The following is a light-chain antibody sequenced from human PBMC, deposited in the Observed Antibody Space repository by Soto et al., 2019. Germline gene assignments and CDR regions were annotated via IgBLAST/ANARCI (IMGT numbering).Light chain of an antibody. CDR2: DAS. J-gene: IGKJ1*01. CDR3: QQYDSYPQT. CDR1: QSISHW. Sequence: DIQMTQSPSPLSASVGDRVTITCRASQSISHWLAWYQQKPGKAPKLLIYDASSLESGVPSRFSGSGSGTEFTLTISSLQPDDVATYFCQQYDSYPQTLGQGTKVDIK. V-gene: IGKV1-5*01.